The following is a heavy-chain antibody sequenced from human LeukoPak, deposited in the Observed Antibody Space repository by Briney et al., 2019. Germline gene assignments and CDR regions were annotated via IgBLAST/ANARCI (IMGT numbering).Heavy chain of an antibody. Sequence: ASVKVSCKASGGTFSSHAISWVRQAPGQGLEWMGGIIPIFGTANYAQKFQGRVTITADESTSTAYMELSSLRSEDTAVYYCARGDAIYGDTFSHFHYWGQGTLVTVSS. V-gene: IGHV1-69*01. CDR2: IIPIFGTA. D-gene: IGHD4-17*01. CDR3: ARGDAIYGDTFSHFHY. J-gene: IGHJ4*02. CDR1: GGTFSSHA.